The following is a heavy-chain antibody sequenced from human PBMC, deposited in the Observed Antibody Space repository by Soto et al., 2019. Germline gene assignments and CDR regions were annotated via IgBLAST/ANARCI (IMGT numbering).Heavy chain of an antibody. J-gene: IGHJ6*02. CDR1: GYTLTDYY. CDR3: ARGVGYIVVVVAATQYYGMDV. V-gene: IGHV1-2*02. Sequence: ASVKVSCKASGYTLTDYYMHWVRQAPGQGLEWMGWINPNSGGTNYAQKFQGRVTMTRDTSISTAYMELSRLRSDDTAVYYCARGVGYIVVVVAATQYYGMDVWGQGTTVTVSS. CDR2: INPNSGGT. D-gene: IGHD2-15*01.